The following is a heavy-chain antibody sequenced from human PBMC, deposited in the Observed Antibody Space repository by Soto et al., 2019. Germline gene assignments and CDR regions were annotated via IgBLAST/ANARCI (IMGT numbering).Heavy chain of an antibody. D-gene: IGHD6-19*01. Sequence: PSETLSLTCTVSGGSISSSSYYWGWIRQPPGKGLEWIGSIYYSGSTYYNPSPKSRVTISVDTSKNQFSLKLSSVTAADTAVYYCARHGGIAVAGTFLGWGQGTLVTVSS. J-gene: IGHJ4*02. V-gene: IGHV4-39*01. CDR3: ARHGGIAVAGTFLG. CDR1: GGSISSSSYY. CDR2: IYYSGST.